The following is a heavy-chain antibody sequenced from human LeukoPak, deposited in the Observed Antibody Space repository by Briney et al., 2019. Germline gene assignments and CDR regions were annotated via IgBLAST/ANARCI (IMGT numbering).Heavy chain of an antibody. CDR2: IYYSGST. CDR3: ARGKRANPTFDY. J-gene: IGHJ4*02. CDR1: GDSISSGGYY. D-gene: IGHD1-26*01. V-gene: IGHV4-31*03. Sequence: PSETLSLTCTVSGDSISSGGYYWSWIRQHPGKGLEWIGYIYYSGSTYYNPSLKSRVTISVDTSKNQFSLKLSSVTAADTAVYYCARGKRANPTFDYWGQGTLVTVSS.